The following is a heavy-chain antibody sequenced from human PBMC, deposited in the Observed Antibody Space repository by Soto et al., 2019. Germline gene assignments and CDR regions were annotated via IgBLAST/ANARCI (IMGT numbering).Heavy chain of an antibody. J-gene: IGHJ6*03. CDR3: AKEGCSSTSCPIYYYYYYMDV. CDR2: ISGSGGST. Sequence: EVQLLESGGGLVQPGGSLRLSCAASGFTFSSYAMSWVRQAPGKGLEWVSAISGSGGSTYYADSVKGRFTISRDNSTNTLYLQMNSLRAEDTAVYYCAKEGCSSTSCPIYYYYYYMDVWGKGTTVTVSS. D-gene: IGHD2-2*01. CDR1: GFTFSSYA. V-gene: IGHV3-23*01.